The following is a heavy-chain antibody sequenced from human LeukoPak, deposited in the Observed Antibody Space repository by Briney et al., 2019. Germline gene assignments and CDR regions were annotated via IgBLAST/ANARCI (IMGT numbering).Heavy chain of an antibody. Sequence: GGSLRLSCSASGFIFSNFGMHWVRQAPGKGLEWVAVISHDGRNEVSADSVKGRFTISRDNAKNSLYLQMNSLRAEDTAVYYCARDHGYSSSQDADYYGMDVWGQGTTVTVSS. CDR1: GFIFSNFG. CDR2: ISHDGRNE. V-gene: IGHV3-30*03. D-gene: IGHD6-13*01. J-gene: IGHJ6*02. CDR3: ARDHGYSSSQDADYYGMDV.